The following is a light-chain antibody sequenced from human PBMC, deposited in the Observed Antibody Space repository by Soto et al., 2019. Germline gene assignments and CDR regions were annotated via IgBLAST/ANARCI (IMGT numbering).Light chain of an antibody. CDR2: GAS. Sequence: EIVLTQSPDTLSLFPGERATLSCRASQSVSSTYLAWYQQKLGQAPRLLIFGASSRATGIPDRFSGSGSGTVFTLTISRLEPEDFAVYYCQQYGSSRWTFGQGTKVEIK. CDR3: QQYGSSRWT. V-gene: IGKV3-20*01. CDR1: QSVSSTY. J-gene: IGKJ1*01.